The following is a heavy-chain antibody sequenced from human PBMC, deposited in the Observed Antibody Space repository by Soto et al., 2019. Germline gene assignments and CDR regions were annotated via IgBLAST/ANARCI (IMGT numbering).Heavy chain of an antibody. CDR3: ARGAVAGLFDY. V-gene: IGHV4-59*01. Sequence: LSLTCTVSGGSISSYYWSWIRQPPGKGLEWIGYIYYSGSTNYNPSLKSRVTISVDTSKNQFSLKLSSVTAADTAVYYCARGAVAGLFDYWGQGTLVTVSS. CDR1: GGSISSYY. CDR2: IYYSGST. D-gene: IGHD6-19*01. J-gene: IGHJ4*02.